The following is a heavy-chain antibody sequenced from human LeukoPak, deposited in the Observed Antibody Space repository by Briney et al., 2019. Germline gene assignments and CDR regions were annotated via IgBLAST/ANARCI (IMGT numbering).Heavy chain of an antibody. V-gene: IGHV3-23*01. CDR1: GFTFGSYA. D-gene: IGHD6-19*01. CDR3: AKTTAGYSSGRYPGWPVDY. CDR2: ISGSGGST. Sequence: GGSLRLSCAASGFTFGSYAMYWVRQAPGKGLEWVSGISGSGGSTFYADSVRGRFTISRDNSENTVYLQMNSLRADDTAVYYCAKTTAGYSSGRYPGWPVDYWGQGTLVTVSS. J-gene: IGHJ4*02.